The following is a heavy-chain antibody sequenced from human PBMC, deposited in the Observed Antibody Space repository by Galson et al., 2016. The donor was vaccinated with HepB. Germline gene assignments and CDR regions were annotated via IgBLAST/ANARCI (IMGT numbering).Heavy chain of an antibody. J-gene: IGHJ2*01. Sequence: SLRLSCAASGFNFGSYGMHWVRQAPGKGLDWVSVIWYDGSEKYYTDSVEGRFTISGDNSKKTLFLQMNNVRADDTAVYYCARAVYSDTGGSSRYFDLWGRGTPVTVSS. CDR1: GFNFGSYG. V-gene: IGHV3-33*01. D-gene: IGHD7-27*01. CDR3: ARAVYSDTGGSSRYFDL. CDR2: IWYDGSEK.